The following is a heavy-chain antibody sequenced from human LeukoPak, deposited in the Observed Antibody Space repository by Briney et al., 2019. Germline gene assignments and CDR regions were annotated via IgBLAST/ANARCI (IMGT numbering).Heavy chain of an antibody. Sequence: SETLSLTCTVSGGSIGSSDYYWSWIRQPPGKGLEWIGYIFYSGSTHYNPSLRSRVIISVDTSKNQFSLKLSSVTAADTAVYYCARDSVAAIGTDYYYYGIDVWGQGTTVTVSS. CDR3: ARDSVAAIGTDYYYYGIDV. D-gene: IGHD1-1*01. CDR2: IFYSGST. CDR1: GGSIGSSDYY. J-gene: IGHJ6*02. V-gene: IGHV4-30-4*01.